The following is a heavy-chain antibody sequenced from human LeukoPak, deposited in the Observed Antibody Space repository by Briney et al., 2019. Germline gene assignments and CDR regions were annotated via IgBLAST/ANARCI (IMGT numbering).Heavy chain of an antibody. CDR2: IYYSGST. Sequence: SETLSLTCTVSGGSISRYYWSWIRQPPGKGLEWIGYIYYSGSTNYNPSLKSRVTISVDTSKNQFSLKLSSVTAADTAVYYCARDLSGGESSSYINWFDPWGQGTLVTVSS. J-gene: IGHJ5*02. D-gene: IGHD3-10*01. CDR3: ARDLSGGESSSYINWFDP. CDR1: GGSISRYY. V-gene: IGHV4-59*01.